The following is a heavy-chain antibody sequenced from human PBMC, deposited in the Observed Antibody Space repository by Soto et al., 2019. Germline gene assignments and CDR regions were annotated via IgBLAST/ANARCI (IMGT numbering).Heavy chain of an antibody. D-gene: IGHD6-19*01. CDR3: AKATTNGGWFNPFDS. CDR2: LSGSGTST. Sequence: GGSLRLSCAASGFTFINFAMNWVRQAPGKGLEWVSCLSGSGTSTYYADSVKGRFIISRDNSKNTVFLQMNSLRAEDTAVYFCAKATTNGGWFNPFDSWGKGSLVTVS. V-gene: IGHV3-23*01. CDR1: GFTFINFA. J-gene: IGHJ4*02.